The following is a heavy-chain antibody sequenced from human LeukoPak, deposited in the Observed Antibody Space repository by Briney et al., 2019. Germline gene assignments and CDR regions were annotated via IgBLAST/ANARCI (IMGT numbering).Heavy chain of an antibody. V-gene: IGHV3-7*01. J-gene: IGHJ4*02. CDR3: ARNAPFDY. CDR1: GFTYSTHW. CDR2: INQDGSEK. Sequence: GGSLRLSCAAYGFTYSTHWMSWVRQAPGKGLEWVANINQDGSEKYYVDSVRGRFTISRDNAKNSPYLQMNSLRGDDTAVYYCARNAPFDYWGQGTLVTVSS.